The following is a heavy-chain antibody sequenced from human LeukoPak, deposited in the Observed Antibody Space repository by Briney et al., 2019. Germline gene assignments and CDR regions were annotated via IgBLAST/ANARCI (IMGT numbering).Heavy chain of an antibody. Sequence: GGSLRLSCAASGFTFSSYSMNWVRQAPGKGLEWVSYISGTGSTIYYADSGKGRFTISRDNAKNSLYLQMNSLRAEDTAVYYCARGSGYSYGPFDYWGQGTLVTVSS. V-gene: IGHV3-48*04. CDR1: GFTFSSYS. CDR3: ARGSGYSYGPFDY. J-gene: IGHJ4*02. D-gene: IGHD5-18*01. CDR2: ISGTGSTI.